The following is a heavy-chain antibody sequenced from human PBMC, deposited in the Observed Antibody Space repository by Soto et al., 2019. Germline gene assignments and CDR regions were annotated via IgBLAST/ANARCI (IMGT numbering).Heavy chain of an antibody. J-gene: IGHJ4*02. CDR1: GLTFSNYA. CDR2: ISYDGTNR. Sequence: QVHLVESGGGVVQPGRSLRLSCAASGLTFSNYAMHWVRQAPGKGLEWVACISYDGTNRCYPDSVKGRFTISRDNSKKTLYLQMNSLKTEDTAVYYCARESSSTVTTGGGGSAKDYWGQGTLVTVSS. D-gene: IGHD4-17*01. V-gene: IGHV3-30-3*01. CDR3: ARESSSTVTTGGGGSAKDY.